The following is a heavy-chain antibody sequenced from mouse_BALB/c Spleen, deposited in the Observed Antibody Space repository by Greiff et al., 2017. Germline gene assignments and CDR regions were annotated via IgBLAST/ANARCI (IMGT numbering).Heavy chain of an antibody. CDR3: ARWRYGKGYWYFDV. V-gene: IGHV1-7*01. CDR1: GYTFTSYW. D-gene: IGHD2-10*02. J-gene: IGHJ1*01. Sequence: QVQLKQSGAELAKPGASVKMSCKASGYTFTSYWMHWVNQRPGQGLEWIGYINPSTGYTEYNQKVKDKATLTADKSSSTDYMQLSSLTSEDSAVYYCARWRYGKGYWYFDVWGAGTTVTVSS. CDR2: INPSTGYT.